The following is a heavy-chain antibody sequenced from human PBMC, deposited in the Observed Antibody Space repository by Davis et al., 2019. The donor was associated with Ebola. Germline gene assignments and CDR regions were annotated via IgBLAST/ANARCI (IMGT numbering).Heavy chain of an antibody. J-gene: IGHJ3*02. V-gene: IGHV4-59*12. CDR3: ARGGFGHCSSTSRYRSHDAFDI. Sequence: PSETLSLTCTVSGGSISSYYWSWIRQPPGKGLEWIGYIYYSGSTNYNPSLKSRVTISVDTSKNQFSLKLSSVTAADTAVYYCARGGFGHCSSTSRYRSHDAFDIWGQGTMVTVSS. D-gene: IGHD2-2*02. CDR1: GGSISSYY. CDR2: IYYSGST.